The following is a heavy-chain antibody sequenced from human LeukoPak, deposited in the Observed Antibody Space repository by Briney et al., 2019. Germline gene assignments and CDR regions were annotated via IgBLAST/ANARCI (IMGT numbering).Heavy chain of an antibody. CDR2: IYHSGST. J-gene: IGHJ3*02. CDR3: ARVGKAYCGADCHPPGAFDI. CDR1: HYPISSTYY. Sequence: PSETLSLTCTVSHYPISSTYYWGWIRQPPGKGLEWIASIYHSGSTHYNPSLKSRVTISIDTPKNQFSLKMNSVTAADTAMYFCARVGKAYCGADCHPPGAFDIWGQGTMVTVSS. V-gene: IGHV4-38-2*02. D-gene: IGHD2-21*02.